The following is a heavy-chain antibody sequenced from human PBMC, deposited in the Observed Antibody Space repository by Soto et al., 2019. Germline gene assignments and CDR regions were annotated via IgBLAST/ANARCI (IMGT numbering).Heavy chain of an antibody. CDR3: ATWHEREHAYDV. CDR1: GLTVSGKKS. V-gene: IGHV3-53*01. CDR2: LYDVDGT. D-gene: IGHD1-1*01. J-gene: IGHJ3*01. Sequence: VQLVESGGGLIQPGESLRLSGAAFGLTVSGKKSVAWVRQAPGKGLEWISALYDVDGTYYADSVKGRFTTSSDSSKTTVYLQMNGLRPDDTAVYYCATWHEREHAYDVWGRGTTVTVSS.